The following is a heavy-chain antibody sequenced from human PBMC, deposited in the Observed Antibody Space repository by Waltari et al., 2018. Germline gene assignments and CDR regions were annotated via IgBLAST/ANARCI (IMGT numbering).Heavy chain of an antibody. CDR3: TRNALYYETNGPQRGGEY. CDR1: GGSFSGYY. V-gene: IGHV4-34*01. J-gene: IGHJ4*02. CDR2: INHIGST. Sequence: LQLQQWGAGLLKPSETLSLTCAVYGGSFSGYYCSWIRQPPGKGLEWIGEINHIGSTNYNPSLKSRVTISVDTSKNQFSLKLSSVTAADTAVYYCTRNALYYETNGPQRGGEYWGQGTLVTVSS. D-gene: IGHD3-22*01.